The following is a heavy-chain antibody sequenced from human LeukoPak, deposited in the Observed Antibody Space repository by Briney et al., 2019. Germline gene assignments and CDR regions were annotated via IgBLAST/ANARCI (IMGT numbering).Heavy chain of an antibody. D-gene: IGHD4-11*01. CDR3: ARDAQRGFDYSNSLEY. CDR2: IWSDGINR. J-gene: IGHJ4*01. CDR1: GVTFSHYG. Sequence: RGSLRVSCAQPGVTFSHYGMCWVRAAPGERLGWVAHIWSDGINRFYAASVKGPLPISRDNSQKTLFLQMNSLRAEDTAIYYCARDAQRGFDYSNSLEYWGHGTLVTVSS. V-gene: IGHV3-33*01.